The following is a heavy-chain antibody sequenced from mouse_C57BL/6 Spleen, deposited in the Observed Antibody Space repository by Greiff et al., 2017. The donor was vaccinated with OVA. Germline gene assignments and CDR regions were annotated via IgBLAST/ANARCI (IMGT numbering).Heavy chain of an antibody. D-gene: IGHD1-1*01. CDR3: ARDYYGSSYRAMDY. CDR1: GYTFTSYW. V-gene: IGHV1-52*01. CDR2: IDPSDSET. Sequence: VQLQQPGAELVRPGSSVKLSCKASGYTFTSYWMHWVKQRPIQGLEWIGNIDPSDSETHYNQKFKDKATLTVDKSSSTAYMQLSSLTSEDSAVYYCARDYYGSSYRAMDYWGQGTSVTVSS. J-gene: IGHJ4*01.